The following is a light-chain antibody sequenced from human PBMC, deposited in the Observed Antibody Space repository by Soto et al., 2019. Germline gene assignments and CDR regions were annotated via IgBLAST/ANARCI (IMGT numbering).Light chain of an antibody. V-gene: IGLV2-14*01. CDR1: SSDVGGYNY. CDR2: DVS. J-gene: IGLJ2*01. Sequence: QAVVTQPASVSGSPGQSITISCTGTSSDVGGYNYVSWYQQYPGKAPKLMIFDVSIRPSGVSNRFSGSKSGNTASLTISGLQAEDEADYHCSSYATSSTLVFGGGTKLTVL. CDR3: SSYATSSTLV.